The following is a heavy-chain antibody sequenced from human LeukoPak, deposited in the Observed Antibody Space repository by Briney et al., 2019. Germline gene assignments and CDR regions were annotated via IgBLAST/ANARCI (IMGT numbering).Heavy chain of an antibody. V-gene: IGHV3-23*01. J-gene: IGHJ4*02. CDR3: AKGMVRGVILKGFDY. CDR1: GFTFSSYG. CDR2: IRAGGDNT. Sequence: GGTLRLSCAASGFTFSSYGMSWVRQAPGKGLEWVSGIRAGGDNTYYADSVKGRFTISRDNSKNTLYLQMNSLRAEDTAVYYCAKGMVRGVILKGFDYWGQGILVTVSS. D-gene: IGHD3-10*01.